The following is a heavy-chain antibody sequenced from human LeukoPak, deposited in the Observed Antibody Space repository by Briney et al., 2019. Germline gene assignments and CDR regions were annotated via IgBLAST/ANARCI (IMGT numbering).Heavy chain of an antibody. CDR3: AKVAKYYYGPETYYFFEQ. CDR2: IGSTLGNI. V-gene: IGHV3-21*01. J-gene: IGHJ4*02. CDR1: GFTFSHYS. Sequence: PGGSLRLSCAGSGFTFSHYSMNWVRQAPGKGLGWVSSIGSTLGNIYYADSVKGRFTISTDYAKNSLYLQMNSLRVEDTAVYYCAKVAKYYYGPETYYFFEQWGQGTQVTASS. D-gene: IGHD3-10*01.